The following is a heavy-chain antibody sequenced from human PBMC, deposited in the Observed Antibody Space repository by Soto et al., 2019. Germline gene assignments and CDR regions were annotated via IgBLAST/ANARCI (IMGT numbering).Heavy chain of an antibody. CDR2: IYSGGST. J-gene: IGHJ4*02. V-gene: IGHV3-53*04. D-gene: IGHD3-16*01. CDR1: GFTVSSNY. CDR3: ARAPEGGDYIWGTPYEYYFDY. Sequence: GGSLRLSCAASGFTVSSNYMSWVRQAPGKGLEWVSVIYSGGSTYYADSVKGRFTISRHNSKNTLYLQMNSLRAEDTAVYYCARAPEGGDYIWGTPYEYYFDYWGQGTLVTVSS.